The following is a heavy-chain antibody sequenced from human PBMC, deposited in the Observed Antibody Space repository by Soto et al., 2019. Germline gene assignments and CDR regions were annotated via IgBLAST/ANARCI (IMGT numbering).Heavy chain of an antibody. Sequence: GGSLRLSCAASGFTFSDYYMSWIRQAPGKGLEWVSYISSSGSTIYYADSVKGRFTISRDNAKNSLYLQMNSLRAEDTAVYYCARWRQYYDFWRKGRDYYYMDVWGKGTTVTVSS. CDR1: GFTFSDYY. CDR2: ISSSGSTI. D-gene: IGHD3-3*01. J-gene: IGHJ6*03. V-gene: IGHV3-11*01. CDR3: ARWRQYYDFWRKGRDYYYMDV.